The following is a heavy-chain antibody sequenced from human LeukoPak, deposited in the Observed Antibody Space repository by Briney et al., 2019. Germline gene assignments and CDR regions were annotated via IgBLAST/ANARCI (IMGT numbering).Heavy chain of an antibody. J-gene: IGHJ4*02. D-gene: IGHD6-19*01. V-gene: IGHV3-48*01. CDR3: ARVRSSVVDY. CDR2: ISSSSSTI. CDR1: RITFSSYS. Sequence: GGSLRLSCAASRITFSSYSMNWVRQAPGKGLEWVSYISSSSSTIYYADSVKGRFTISRDNAKNSLYLQMNSLRAEDTAVYYCARVRSSVVDYWGQGTLVTVSS.